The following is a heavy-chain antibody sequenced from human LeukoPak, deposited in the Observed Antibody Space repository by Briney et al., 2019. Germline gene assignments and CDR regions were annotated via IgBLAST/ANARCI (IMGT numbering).Heavy chain of an antibody. J-gene: IGHJ5*02. V-gene: IGHV4-59*01. CDR3: ARDNMVRGVIIRYNWFDP. D-gene: IGHD3-10*01. Sequence: PSETLSLTCTVSGGSISSYYWSWIRQPPGKGLEWIGYIYYSGSTNYNPSLKSRVTISVDTSKNQFSLKLSSVTAADTAVYYCARDNMVRGVIIRYNWFDPWGQGTLVTVSS. CDR1: GGSISSYY. CDR2: IYYSGST.